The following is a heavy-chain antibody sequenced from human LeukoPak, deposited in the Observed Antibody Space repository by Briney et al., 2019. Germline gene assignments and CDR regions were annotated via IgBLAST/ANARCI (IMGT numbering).Heavy chain of an antibody. CDR1: GSFSGYY. V-gene: IGHV4-34*01. J-gene: IGHJ4*02. CDR3: ARGPRWLRTFDY. CDR2: ISHSGMT. D-gene: IGHD5-12*01. Sequence: PETLSLTCAGGSFSGYYWSWIRQPPGKGLEWIGEISHSGMTNYNPSLKSRVTISVDTSKNQFSLKLRSVTAADTAVYYCARGPRWLRTFDYWSEESLVTVSS.